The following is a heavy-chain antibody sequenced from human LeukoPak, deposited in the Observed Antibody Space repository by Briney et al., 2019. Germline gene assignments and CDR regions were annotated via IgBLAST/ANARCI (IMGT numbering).Heavy chain of an antibody. J-gene: IGHJ4*02. CDR3: VGHSDY. Sequence: GGSLRLSCVVSGFTFSSYWMSWVRQAPGKGLEWVATIKQDGSEKYYVDSVKGRFTISRDNAKNSLYLQMNSLRAEDTAVYYCVGHSDYWGQGTLVTVSS. CDR1: GFTFSSYW. V-gene: IGHV3-7*01. CDR2: IKQDGSEK. D-gene: IGHD3-16*01.